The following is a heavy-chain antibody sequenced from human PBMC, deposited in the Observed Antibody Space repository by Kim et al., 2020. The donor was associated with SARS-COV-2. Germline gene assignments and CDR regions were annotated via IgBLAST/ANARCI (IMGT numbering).Heavy chain of an antibody. Sequence: SETLSLTCTVSGGSVSSGSYYWSWIRQPPGKGLEWIGYIYYSGSTNYNPSLKSRVTISVDTSKNQFSLKLSSVTAADTAVYYCARWGAVTTGYFDYWGQGTLVTVSS. CDR3: ARWGAVTTGYFDY. D-gene: IGHD4-17*01. J-gene: IGHJ4*02. CDR2: IYYSGST. V-gene: IGHV4-61*01. CDR1: GGSVSSGSYY.